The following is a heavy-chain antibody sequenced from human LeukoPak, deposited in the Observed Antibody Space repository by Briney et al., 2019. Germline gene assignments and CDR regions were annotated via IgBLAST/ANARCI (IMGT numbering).Heavy chain of an antibody. D-gene: IGHD6-13*01. Sequence: SETLSLTCTVSGGSISSSSYYWGWIRQPPGKGLEWIGSIYYSGSTYYNPSLKSRVTISVDTSKNQFSLKLSSVTAADTAVYYCARTYSSSWYDLYFDYWGQGTLVTVSS. CDR2: IYYSGST. V-gene: IGHV4-39*01. CDR3: ARTYSSSWYDLYFDY. CDR1: GGSISSSSYY. J-gene: IGHJ4*02.